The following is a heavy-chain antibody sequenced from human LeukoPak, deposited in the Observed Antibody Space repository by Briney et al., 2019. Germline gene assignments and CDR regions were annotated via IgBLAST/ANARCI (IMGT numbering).Heavy chain of an antibody. V-gene: IGHV3-23*01. Sequence: PGGSLRLSCAASGFTFSSYAMSWVRQAPGKGLEWVSVLSGSGGATYYADSVKGRFTISRDNSKNTPYLQMNSLRAEDTAVYYCAKASGYGGNSANFDYWGQGTLVTVSS. D-gene: IGHD4-23*01. CDR2: LSGSGGAT. J-gene: IGHJ4*02. CDR3: AKASGYGGNSANFDY. CDR1: GFTFSSYA.